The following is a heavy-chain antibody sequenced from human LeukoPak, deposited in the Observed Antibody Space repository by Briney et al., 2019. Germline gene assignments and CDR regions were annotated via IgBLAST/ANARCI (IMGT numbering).Heavy chain of an antibody. Sequence: SETLSLTCTVSGGSISSGGYYWSWIRQPPGKGLEWIGYIYHSGSTYYNPSLKSRVTISVDTSKNQFSLKLSSVTAADTAVYYCARQVSSGYQGAYYYGMDVWGQGTTVTVSS. CDR3: ARQVSSGYQGAYYYGMDV. CDR1: GGSISSGGYY. J-gene: IGHJ6*02. D-gene: IGHD3-22*01. V-gene: IGHV4-30-2*01. CDR2: IYHSGST.